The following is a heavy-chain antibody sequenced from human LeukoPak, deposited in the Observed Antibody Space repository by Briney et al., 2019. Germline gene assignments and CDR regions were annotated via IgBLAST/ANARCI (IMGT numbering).Heavy chain of an antibody. CDR1: GFTFSSYS. J-gene: IGHJ6*03. D-gene: IGHD4-17*01. CDR2: ISSSSSYI. CDR3: ASLVTTSSNYYYYYMDV. V-gene: IGHV3-21*01. Sequence: GGSLRLSCAASGFTFSSYSMNWVRQAPGKGLEWVSSISSSSSYIYYADSVKGRFTISRDNAKNSLYLQMNSLRAEDTAAYYCASLVTTSSNYYYYYMDVWGKGTTVTVSS.